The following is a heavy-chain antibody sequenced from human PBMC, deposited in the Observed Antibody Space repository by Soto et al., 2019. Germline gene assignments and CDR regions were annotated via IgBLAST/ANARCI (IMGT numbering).Heavy chain of an antibody. J-gene: IGHJ4*02. CDR2: IYYSGST. D-gene: IGHD3-22*01. CDR1: GGSISSYY. V-gene: IGHV4-59*01. Sequence: PSETLSLTCTVSGGSISSYYWSWIRQPPGKVLEWIGYIYYSGSTNYNPCLKSRVTISVDTSKNQFSLKLTSVTAADTAVYFCTRGGFYYYDSSGYYDYWGQGALVTVSS. CDR3: TRGGFYYYDSSGYYDY.